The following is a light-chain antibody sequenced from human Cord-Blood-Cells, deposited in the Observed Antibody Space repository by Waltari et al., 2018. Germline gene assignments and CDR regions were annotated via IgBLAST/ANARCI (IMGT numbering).Light chain of an antibody. CDR3: AAWDDSLNGPV. V-gene: IGLV1-44*01. J-gene: IGLJ3*02. Sequence: QSVLTQPPSASGTPVQRVTISCSGSSSNIGSNTVNWYQQLPGTAPKLLIYSNNQRPSGGPDRFSGSKSGTSASLAISGLQSEDEADYYCAAWDDSLNGPVFGGGTKLTVL. CDR2: SNN. CDR1: SSNIGSNT.